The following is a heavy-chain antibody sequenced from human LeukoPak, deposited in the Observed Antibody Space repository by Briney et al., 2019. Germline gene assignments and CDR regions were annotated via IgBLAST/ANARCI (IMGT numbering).Heavy chain of an antibody. CDR2: ITAYNGDT. J-gene: IGHJ4*02. V-gene: IGHV1-18*01. CDR3: ARHSSSWYFLDY. D-gene: IGHD6-13*01. Sequence: ASVKVSCKTSGYTLSTYGISWVRQAPGQGLEWMGWITAYNGDTSYAQKFQGRVTMTTDTSTSTAYMELRSLRSDDTAVYFCARHSSSWYFLDYWGQGTLVTVSS. CDR1: GYTLSTYG.